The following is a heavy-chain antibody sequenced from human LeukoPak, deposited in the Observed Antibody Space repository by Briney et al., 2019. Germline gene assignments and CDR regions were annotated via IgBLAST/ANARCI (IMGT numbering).Heavy chain of an antibody. CDR2: IYSGGST. J-gene: IGHJ3*02. Sequence: GGSLRLSCAASGFTVSSNYMSWVRPAPGKGLEWVSVIYSGGSTYYADSVKGRFTISRDNSKNTLYLQMNSLRAEDTAVYYCARSDPVNAFDIWGQGTMVTVSS. CDR3: ARSDPVNAFDI. V-gene: IGHV3-53*01. CDR1: GFTVSSNY.